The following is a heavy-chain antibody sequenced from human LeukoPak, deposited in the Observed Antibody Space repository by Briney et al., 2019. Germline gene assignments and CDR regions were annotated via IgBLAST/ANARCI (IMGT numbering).Heavy chain of an antibody. J-gene: IGHJ6*04. D-gene: IGHD1-14*01. Sequence: SETLSLTCTVSGGSISSYYWSWIRQPPGKGLEWIGYIYYSGSTNYNPSLKSRVTISVDTSKNQFSLKLSSVTAADTAVYYCARDKGRGPFYHHLYQDGWGKGTTVTVSS. CDR1: GGSISSYY. V-gene: IGHV4-59*01. CDR2: IYYSGST. CDR3: ARDKGRGPFYHHLYQDG.